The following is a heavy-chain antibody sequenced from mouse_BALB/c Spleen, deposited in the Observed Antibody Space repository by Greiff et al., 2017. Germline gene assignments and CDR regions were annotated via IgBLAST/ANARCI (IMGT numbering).Heavy chain of an antibody. V-gene: IGHV1-7*01. CDR1: GYTFTSYW. Sequence: QVQLQQSGAELAKPGASVKMSCKASGYTFTSYWMHWVKQRPGQGLEWIGYINPSTGYTEYNQKFKDKATLTADKSSSTAYMQLSSLTSEDSAVYYCARVIPFAYWGQGTLVTVSA. CDR2: INPSTGYT. D-gene: IGHD2-4*01. J-gene: IGHJ3*01. CDR3: ARVIPFAY.